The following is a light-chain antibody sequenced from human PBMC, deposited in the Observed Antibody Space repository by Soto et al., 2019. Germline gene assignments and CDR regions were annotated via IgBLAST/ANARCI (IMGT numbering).Light chain of an antibody. CDR2: DVS. J-gene: IGLJ2*01. CDR1: SSDVGGYNY. V-gene: IGLV2-14*01. CDR3: SSYTSSSTPVV. Sequence: QLVLTQPASVSGSPGQSITISCTGTSSDVGGYNYVSWYQQHPGKAPKLMIYDVSNQPSGVSNRFSGSKSGNTASLTISGLQAEDEADYCCSSYTSSSTPVVFGGGTKLTVL.